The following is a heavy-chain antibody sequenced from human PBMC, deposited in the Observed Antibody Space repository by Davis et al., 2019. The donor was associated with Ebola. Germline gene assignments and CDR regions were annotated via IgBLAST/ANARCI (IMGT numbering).Heavy chain of an antibody. CDR2: INAGNGNT. J-gene: IGHJ5*02. CDR3: ARVSSWVGGGDSSVP. V-gene: IGHV1-3*01. Sequence: AASVKVSCKASGYTFTSYAMHWVRQAPGQRLEWMGWINAGNGNTKYSQKFQGRVTITRDTSASTAYMELSSLRSEDTAVYYCARVSSWVGGGDSSVPWGQGTLVTVSS. CDR1: GYTFTSYA. D-gene: IGHD3-10*01.